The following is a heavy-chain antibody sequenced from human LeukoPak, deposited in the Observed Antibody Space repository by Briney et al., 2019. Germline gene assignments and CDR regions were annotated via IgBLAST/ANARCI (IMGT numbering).Heavy chain of an antibody. V-gene: IGHV3-23*01. CDR1: GFTFGSYG. CDR3: TKDPNGDYVGAFDP. D-gene: IGHD4-17*01. Sequence: GGSLRLSCAASGFTFGSYGMSWVRQAPGKGLEWVSFITPNADRASYADSVKGRFTISRDNSQNTLYLQMNSLRAEDTAVYYCTKDPNGDYVGAFDPWGQGTLVTVSS. J-gene: IGHJ5*02. CDR2: ITPNADRA.